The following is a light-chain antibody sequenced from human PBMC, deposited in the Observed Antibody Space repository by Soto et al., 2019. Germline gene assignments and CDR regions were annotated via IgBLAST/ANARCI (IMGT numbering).Light chain of an antibody. Sequence: EIVLTQSPGTLSLSPGERATLSFRASQSVSSSYLAWYQQKPDQAPRLLTYGASSRATGIPGWFSGSGSGTDFTLTISRLEPEACAVYYFQQDGSAPSTFGQGTKLEIK. CDR2: GAS. J-gene: IGKJ2*02. V-gene: IGKV3-20*01. CDR3: QQDGSAPST. CDR1: QSVSSSY.